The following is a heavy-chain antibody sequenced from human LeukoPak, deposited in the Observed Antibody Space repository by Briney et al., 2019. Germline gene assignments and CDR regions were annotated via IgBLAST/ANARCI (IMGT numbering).Heavy chain of an antibody. CDR3: ASPDYYDSTSGDY. D-gene: IGHD3-22*01. Sequence: GGSLRLSCAASGLTFSGYDMHWVRQAPGKGPEWVAVMSYGGQNERYADSVRGRFTVSRDNPKNTVYLEMNSLRAEDTAVYYCASPDYYDSTSGDYWGQGTLVTVSS. CDR2: MSYGGQNE. J-gene: IGHJ4*02. V-gene: IGHV3-30*03. CDR1: GLTFSGYD.